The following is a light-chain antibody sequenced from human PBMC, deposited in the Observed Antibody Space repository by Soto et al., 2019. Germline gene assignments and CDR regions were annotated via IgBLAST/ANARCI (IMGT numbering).Light chain of an antibody. Sequence: QSVLTQPASVSGSPGQSITISCTGTRSDVGGYNFVSWYQQHPAKIPKLLIYDVTHRPSGVSNRFSASKSANTASLTISGLQAEDEADYYCSSYTSTNTLVFGGGTKLTVL. CDR3: SSYTSTNTLV. V-gene: IGLV2-14*01. CDR2: DVT. CDR1: RSDVGGYNF. J-gene: IGLJ2*01.